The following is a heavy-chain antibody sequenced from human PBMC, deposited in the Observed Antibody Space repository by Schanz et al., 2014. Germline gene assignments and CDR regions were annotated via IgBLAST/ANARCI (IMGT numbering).Heavy chain of an antibody. CDR2: ISYSGST. V-gene: IGHV4-39*07. Sequence: QLHLQESGPGLVKPSETLSLTCTVSGASISSVRYFWDWIRQPPGKGLEWIGTISYSGSTNYNPSLRSRVSMSIGTSKTHFPLRLSSLTAADTAVYYCATWRGDDSGGHGQFDYWGQGALVTVSS. CDR1: GASISSVRYF. D-gene: IGHD3-22*01. J-gene: IGHJ4*02. CDR3: ATWRGDDSGGHGQFDY.